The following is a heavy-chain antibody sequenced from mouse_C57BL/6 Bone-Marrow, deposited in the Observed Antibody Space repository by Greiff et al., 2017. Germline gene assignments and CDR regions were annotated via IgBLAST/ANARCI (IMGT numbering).Heavy chain of an antibody. CDR2: IDPSDSYT. Sequence: VHLVESGAELVRPGTSVKLSCKASGYTFTSYWMHWVKQRPGQGLEWIGVIDPSDSYTNYNQKFKGKATLTVDTSSSTAYMQLSSLTSEDSAVYYCARSGLTREVAMDYWGQGTSVTVSS. J-gene: IGHJ4*01. V-gene: IGHV1-59*01. CDR1: GYTFTSYW. CDR3: ARSGLTREVAMDY. D-gene: IGHD3-1*01.